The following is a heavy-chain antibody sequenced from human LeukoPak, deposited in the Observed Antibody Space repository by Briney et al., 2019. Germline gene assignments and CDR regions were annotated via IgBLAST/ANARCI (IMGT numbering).Heavy chain of an antibody. Sequence: SETLSLTCTVSGGSISSSSYYWGWLRQPPGKGLEWIGSIYYSGSTYYNPSLKSRVTISVDTSKNQFSLKLSPVTAVDTAVYYCARAPPYPWGQGTLGTVSA. J-gene: IGHJ5*02. V-gene: IGHV4-39*01. CDR3: ARAPPYP. CDR2: IYYSGST. CDR1: GGSISSSSYY.